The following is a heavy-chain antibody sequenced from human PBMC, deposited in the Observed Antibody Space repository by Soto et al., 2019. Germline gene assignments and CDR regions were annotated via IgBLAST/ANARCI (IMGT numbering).Heavy chain of an antibody. CDR1: GFTFSSYA. CDR2: ISGSGGST. J-gene: IGHJ6*02. V-gene: IGHV3-23*01. CDR3: ARMGSVVQYYGMDV. D-gene: IGHD2-8*01. Sequence: GGSLRLSCAASGFTFSSYAMNWVRQAPGKGLEWVSVISGSGGSTYYADSVKGRFTISRDNSKNTLYLQMNSLRAEDTAVYYCARMGSVVQYYGMDVWGQGTTVTVSS.